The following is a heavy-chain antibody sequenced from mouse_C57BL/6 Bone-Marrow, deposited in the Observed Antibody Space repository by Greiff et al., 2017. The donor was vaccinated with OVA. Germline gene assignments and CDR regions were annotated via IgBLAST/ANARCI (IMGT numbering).Heavy chain of an antibody. CDR2: ISSGGSYT. CDR3: ARQGVYYGYDGYAMDY. J-gene: IGHJ4*01. CDR1: GFTFSSYG. Sequence: EVKLVESGGDLVKPGGSLKLSCAASGFTFSSYGMSWVRQTPDKRLEWVATISSGGSYTYYPDSVKGRFTISRDNAKNTLYLQMSSLKSEDTAMYYCARQGVYYGYDGYAMDYWGQGTSVTVSS. V-gene: IGHV5-6*01. D-gene: IGHD2-2*01.